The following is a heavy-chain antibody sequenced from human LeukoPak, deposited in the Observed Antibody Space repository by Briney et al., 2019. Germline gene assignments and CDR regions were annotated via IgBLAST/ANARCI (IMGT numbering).Heavy chain of an antibody. D-gene: IGHD6-19*01. CDR3: ARDYSSGWCSDY. V-gene: IGHV3-33*01. CDR1: GFTFSDYG. CDR2: IWHDGSSK. J-gene: IGHJ4*02. Sequence: GRSLRLSCAASGFTFSDYGMHWARQAPGKGLEWLGIIWHDGSSKSLADSLKGRFTISRDNSKNTLYLQMNSLRAEDTAIYYCARDYSSGWCSDYWGQGTLVTVSS.